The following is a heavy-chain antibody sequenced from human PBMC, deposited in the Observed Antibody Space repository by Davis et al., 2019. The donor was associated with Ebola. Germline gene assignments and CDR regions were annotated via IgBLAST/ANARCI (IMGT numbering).Heavy chain of an antibody. CDR3: TSGSAAGDY. CDR2: ISSSGSTI. V-gene: IGHV3-11*01. Sequence: GESLKISCAASGFTFSDYYMSWIRQAPGKGLEWVSYISSSGSTIYYADSVKGRFTISRDNAKNSLYLQMNSLRAEDTAVYYCTSGSAAGDYWGQGTLVTVSS. CDR1: GFTFSDYY. D-gene: IGHD6-13*01. J-gene: IGHJ4*02.